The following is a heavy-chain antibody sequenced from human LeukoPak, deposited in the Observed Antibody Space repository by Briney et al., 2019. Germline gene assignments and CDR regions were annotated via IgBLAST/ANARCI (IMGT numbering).Heavy chain of an antibody. CDR2: ISYEGSNK. V-gene: IGHV3-30*01. D-gene: IGHD3-10*01. CDR1: GFTFSSYA. J-gene: IGHJ6*03. CDR3: ARGVGTGTSYYYYYYMEV. Sequence: GGSLRLSCAASGFTFSSYAMHWVRQAPGKWLEWVAFISYEGSNKYYADSVKGRFTISRDNSKNTLYLQMNSLRAEDTAVYYCARGVGTGTSYYYYYYMEVWGKGTTVTVSS.